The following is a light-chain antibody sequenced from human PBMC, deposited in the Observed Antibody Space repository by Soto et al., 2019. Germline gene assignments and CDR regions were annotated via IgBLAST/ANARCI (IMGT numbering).Light chain of an antibody. CDR3: QQCTNWPLRT. CDR2: LIS. J-gene: IGKJ4*01. CDR1: QSVSTY. V-gene: IGKV1-39*01. Sequence: DIQMTQSPPSLTASVGDRVTITCRASQSVSTYLNWYQQKPRKAPTLLISLISRRQSGVPSRFSGAGSGADFTLTITSLEPEDFAVYYCQQCTNWPLRTFGGGTKVDIK.